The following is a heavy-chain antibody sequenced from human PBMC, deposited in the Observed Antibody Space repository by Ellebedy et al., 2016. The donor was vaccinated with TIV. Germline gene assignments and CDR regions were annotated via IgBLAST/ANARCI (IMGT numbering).Heavy chain of an antibody. CDR3: ANRFCSSSRCSAYHKDV. J-gene: IGHJ6*03. D-gene: IGHD2-15*01. V-gene: IGHV4-61*02. Sequence: SETLSLXXTVSGDSISSGNPYWTWIRQPAGKGLEWIGRIYASGSTNYNPSLKSRVTLSVDTSRNQFSLRLNSVTAADTAVYYCANRFCSSSRCSAYHKDVWGKGTTVIVSS. CDR2: IYASGST. CDR1: GDSISSGNPY.